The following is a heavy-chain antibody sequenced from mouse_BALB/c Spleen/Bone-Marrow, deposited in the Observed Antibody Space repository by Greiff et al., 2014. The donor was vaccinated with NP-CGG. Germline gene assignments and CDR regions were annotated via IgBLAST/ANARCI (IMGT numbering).Heavy chain of an antibody. V-gene: IGHV1S132*01. CDR2: IFPGTGTT. Sequence: QVQLQQPGAELVKPGASVKLSCKTSGHTFTSYWIQWVKQRPGQGLGWIGEIFPGTGTTYYNEKFKGKATLTIDTSSSTAYMQLSSLTSEDSAVYFCAREGSRLRGYFDVWGAGTTVTVSS. J-gene: IGHJ1*01. CDR1: GHTFTSYW. D-gene: IGHD1-1*01. CDR3: AREGSRLRGYFDV.